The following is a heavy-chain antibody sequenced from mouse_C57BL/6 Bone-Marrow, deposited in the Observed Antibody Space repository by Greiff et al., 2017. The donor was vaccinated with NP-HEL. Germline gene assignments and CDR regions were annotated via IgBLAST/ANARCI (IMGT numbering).Heavy chain of an antibody. Sequence: QVQLQQSGPELVKPGASVKISCKASGYAFSSSWMNWVKQRPGKGLEWIGRIYPGDGDTNYNGKFKGKATLTADTSSSTAYMQLSSLTSEDSAVYFCARELRGYWGQGTTVTVSS. V-gene: IGHV1-82*01. CDR1: GYAFSSSW. J-gene: IGHJ2*01. CDR2: IYPGDGDT. D-gene: IGHD3-2*02. CDR3: ARELRGY.